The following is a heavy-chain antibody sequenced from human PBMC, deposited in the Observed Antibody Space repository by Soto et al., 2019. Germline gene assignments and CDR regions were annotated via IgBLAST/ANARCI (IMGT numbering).Heavy chain of an antibody. CDR3: ERDGGGYNYCNWFDP. D-gene: IGHD5-12*01. CDR1: GGSVSSGSYY. V-gene: IGHV4-61*01. Sequence: SETLSLTCTVSGGSVSSGSYYWSWIRQPPGKGLEWIGYIYYSGSTNYNPSLKSRVTISVDTSKNQFSLKLSSVTAADTAVYYCERDGGGYNYCNWFDPWGQGTLVTVSS. J-gene: IGHJ5*02. CDR2: IYYSGST.